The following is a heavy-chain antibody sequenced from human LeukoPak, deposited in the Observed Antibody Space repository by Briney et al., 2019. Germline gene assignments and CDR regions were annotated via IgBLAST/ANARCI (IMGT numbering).Heavy chain of an antibody. Sequence: SQTLSLTCAISGDSVSTNSAAWNWIRQSSSRGLEWLGRTYYRSKWYNDYAVSVKSRITINPDTSKNHFSLQLNSVTPEDTAVYYCAREAIDSFDIWGQGTMVTVSS. V-gene: IGHV6-1*01. CDR3: AREAIDSFDI. CDR1: GDSVSTNSAA. J-gene: IGHJ3*02. CDR2: TYYRSKWYN.